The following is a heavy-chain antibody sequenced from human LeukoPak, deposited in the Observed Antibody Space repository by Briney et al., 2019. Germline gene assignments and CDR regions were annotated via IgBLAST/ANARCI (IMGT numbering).Heavy chain of an antibody. J-gene: IGHJ4*02. CDR1: GGSISSYY. Sequence: SETLSLTRTVSGGSISSYYWSWIRQPPGKGLEWIGYIFYSGSTNYNPSLKSRVTISVDTSKSQFSLKLSSVTAADTAVYYCARGVSTPYFDSWGQGTLVTVSS. CDR3: ARGVSTPYFDS. D-gene: IGHD5/OR15-5a*01. V-gene: IGHV4-59*01. CDR2: IFYSGST.